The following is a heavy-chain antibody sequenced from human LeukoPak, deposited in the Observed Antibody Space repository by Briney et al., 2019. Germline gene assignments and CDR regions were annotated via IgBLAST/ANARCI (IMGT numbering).Heavy chain of an antibody. Sequence: PGGSLRLSCTASGFTFSSYAMSWVRQAPGKGLEWVGRIRSNSDGGTIDYAAPVKGRFTLSRDDSKTTLYLQMNSLQTEDTAVYYCATDFYDSTWGQGTLVTVSS. CDR2: IRSNSDGGTI. D-gene: IGHD3-22*01. V-gene: IGHV3-15*01. CDR1: GFTFSSYA. CDR3: ATDFYDST. J-gene: IGHJ5*02.